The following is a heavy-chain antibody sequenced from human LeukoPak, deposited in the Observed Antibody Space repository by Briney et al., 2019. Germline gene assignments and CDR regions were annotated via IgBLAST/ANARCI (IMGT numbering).Heavy chain of an antibody. CDR2: MNPNSGGT. D-gene: IGHD2-21*01. J-gene: IGHJ5*02. Sequence: ASVKVSCKTSGYTFTDYYIHWVRQAPGQGLEWMGWMNPNSGGTNYAQQFQGRVTMTRDTSISTAYMELSSLRSEDTAVYYCARVSDNWFDPWGQGTLVTVSS. CDR1: GYTFTDYY. V-gene: IGHV1-2*02. CDR3: ARVSDNWFDP.